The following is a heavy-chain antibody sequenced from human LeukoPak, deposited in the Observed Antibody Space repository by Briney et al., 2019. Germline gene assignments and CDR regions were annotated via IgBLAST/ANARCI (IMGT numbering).Heavy chain of an antibody. CDR2: ITGSGGST. CDR1: GFTFSSYA. V-gene: IGHV3-23*01. CDR3: ARDIYYYDSSGYYFPGGSDY. Sequence: GGSLRLSCAASGFTFSSYAMSGVRQAPGKGLEWVSGITGSGGSTYYADSVKGRFTISRDNSKNTLYRQMNSLRAEDTAVYYCARDIYYYDSSGYYFPGGSDYWGQGTLVTVSS. D-gene: IGHD3-22*01. J-gene: IGHJ4*02.